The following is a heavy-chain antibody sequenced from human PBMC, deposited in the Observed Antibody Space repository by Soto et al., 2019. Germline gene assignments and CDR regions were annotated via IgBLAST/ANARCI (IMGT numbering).Heavy chain of an antibody. CDR2: IYHSGST. D-gene: IGHD1-7*01. CDR3: ARTESGTFDP. Sequence: SETLSVTCTVSGGSLSSSGYYWSWIRQHPGKGLEWIGYIYHSGSTYYNPSLKSRVTISVDRSKNQFSLKLSSVTAADTAVYYCARTESGTFDPWGQGTLVTVSS. V-gene: IGHV4-30-2*01. CDR1: GGSLSSSGYY. J-gene: IGHJ5*02.